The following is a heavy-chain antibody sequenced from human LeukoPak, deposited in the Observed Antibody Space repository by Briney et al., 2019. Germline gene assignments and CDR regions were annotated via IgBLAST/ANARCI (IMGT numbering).Heavy chain of an antibody. CDR2: INSNSGGT. D-gene: IGHD3-22*01. Sequence: SVKVSCKASGYTFTGYYMHWVRRAPGQGLEWMGWINSNSGGTNYAQKFQGRVTMTRDTSISTAYMELSRLRSDDTAVYYCARSTSSGYYHYFDYWGQGTLVTVSS. V-gene: IGHV1-2*02. J-gene: IGHJ4*02. CDR1: GYTFTGYY. CDR3: ARSTSSGYYHYFDY.